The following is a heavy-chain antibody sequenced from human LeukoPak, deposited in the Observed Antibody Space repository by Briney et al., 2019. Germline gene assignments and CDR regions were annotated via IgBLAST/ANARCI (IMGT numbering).Heavy chain of an antibody. V-gene: IGHV3-23*01. J-gene: IGHJ4*02. CDR2: ISGSGGST. CDR1: GFTFSSYA. CDR3: AKAHGRYSSGWYSFFRR. D-gene: IGHD6-19*01. Sequence: GGSLRLSCAASGFTFSSYAMSWVRQAPGKGLEWVSAISGSGGSTYYADSVKGRFTISRDNSKNTLYLQMNRLRAEDTAVYYCAKAHGRYSSGWYSFFRRWGQGTLVTVSS.